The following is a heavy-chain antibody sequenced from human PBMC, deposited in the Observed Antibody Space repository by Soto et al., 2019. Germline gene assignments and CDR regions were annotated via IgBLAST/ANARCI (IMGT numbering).Heavy chain of an antibody. Sequence: ASVEASSKASGYTLTSYAMHWVRQAPGQRLEWMGWINAGNGNTKYSQKFQGRVTITRDTSASTAYMELSSLRSEDTAVYYCARVYYDFWSGYYHWFDPWGQGTLVTVSS. CDR2: INAGNGNT. V-gene: IGHV1-3*01. D-gene: IGHD3-3*01. CDR3: ARVYYDFWSGYYHWFDP. J-gene: IGHJ5*02. CDR1: GYTLTSYA.